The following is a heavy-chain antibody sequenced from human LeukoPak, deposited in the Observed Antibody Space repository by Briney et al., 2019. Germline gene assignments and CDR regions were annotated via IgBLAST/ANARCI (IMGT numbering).Heavy chain of an antibody. V-gene: IGHV4-34*01. J-gene: IGHJ4*02. CDR3: ASFKAEGFDY. Sequence: PSETLSLTCAVYGGSFSGYYWSWIRQPPGKGLEWIGEINHSGSTNYNPSLKSRVTISVDTSKNQFSLKLSSVTAADTAVYYCASFKAEGFDYWGQGTLVTVFS. CDR2: INHSGST. CDR1: GGSFSGYY. D-gene: IGHD6-19*01.